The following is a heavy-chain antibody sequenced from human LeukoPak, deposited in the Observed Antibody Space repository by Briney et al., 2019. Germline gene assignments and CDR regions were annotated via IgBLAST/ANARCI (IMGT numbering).Heavy chain of an antibody. Sequence: SETLSLTCTVSGGSISNYYWSWIRQPPGKGLEWIGHIYYSGATKYNPSLKSRVTISVDTSKDQFSLMLSSVTAADTAVYYCARFGITVVRGGKYYFDYWGQGTLVTVSS. D-gene: IGHD3-10*01. V-gene: IGHV4-59*08. J-gene: IGHJ4*02. CDR1: GGSISNYY. CDR3: ARFGITVVRGGKYYFDY. CDR2: IYYSGAT.